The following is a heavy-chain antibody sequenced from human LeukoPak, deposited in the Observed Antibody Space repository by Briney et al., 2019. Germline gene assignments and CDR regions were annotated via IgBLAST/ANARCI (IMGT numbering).Heavy chain of an antibody. CDR1: GFTFSNYW. CDR3: ARDRYYSDTSDYFTFHY. CDR2: INQDGSEK. Sequence: GGSLRLSCAVSGFTFSNYWMSWVRQAPGKGLEWVANINQDGSEKNYVDSVKGRFTIARDNAKNSLYLQMSSLRAEDTAVYYCARDRYYSDTSDYFTFHYWGQGTLVTVSS. V-gene: IGHV3-7*01. D-gene: IGHD3-22*01. J-gene: IGHJ1*01.